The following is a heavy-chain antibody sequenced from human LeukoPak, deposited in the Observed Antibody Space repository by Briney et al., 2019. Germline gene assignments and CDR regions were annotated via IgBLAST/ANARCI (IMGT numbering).Heavy chain of an antibody. V-gene: IGHV3-7*01. Sequence: SGGSLRLSCAASGFTFSSYWMSWVRQAPGKGLEWVANIKQDGSEKYYVDSVKGRFTISRDNAKNSLYLQMNSLRAEGTAVYYRARVTHSSSWYGYRYWGQGTLVTVSS. CDR1: GFTFSSYW. CDR2: IKQDGSEK. D-gene: IGHD6-13*01. J-gene: IGHJ4*02. CDR3: ARVTHSSSWYGYRY.